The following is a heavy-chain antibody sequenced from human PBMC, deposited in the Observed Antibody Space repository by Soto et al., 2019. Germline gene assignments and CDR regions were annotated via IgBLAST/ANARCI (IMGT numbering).Heavy chain of an antibody. CDR3: ARGTIAAAGTRAYGFDI. CDR1: GFTFSTYW. V-gene: IGHV3-74*01. Sequence: GGSLRLSCAASGFTFSTYWMHWVRQGPGKGLVWVSRIKSDGSGTNYADSVKGRFTISRDNAKNTLYLQMNSLRAEDTAVYYCARGTIAAAGTRAYGFDIWGQGTTVTVSS. CDR2: IKSDGSGT. J-gene: IGHJ3*02. D-gene: IGHD6-13*01.